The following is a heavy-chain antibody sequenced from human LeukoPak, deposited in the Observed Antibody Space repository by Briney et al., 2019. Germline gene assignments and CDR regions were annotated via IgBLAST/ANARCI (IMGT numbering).Heavy chain of an antibody. Sequence: AGGSLRLSCAASGFTFSSYSMNWVHQAPGKGLEWVSYISSSSSTIYYADSVKGRFTISRDNAKNSLYLQMNSLRAEDTAVYYCAKVGTIAVAGTIFDFWGQGTLVTVSS. CDR1: GFTFSSYS. J-gene: IGHJ4*02. V-gene: IGHV3-48*04. CDR3: AKVGTIAVAGTIFDF. D-gene: IGHD6-19*01. CDR2: ISSSSSTI.